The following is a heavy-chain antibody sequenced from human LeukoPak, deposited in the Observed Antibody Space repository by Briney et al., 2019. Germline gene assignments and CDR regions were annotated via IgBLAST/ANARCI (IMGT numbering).Heavy chain of an antibody. CDR3: AREIWYYSQ. Sequence: ASVKVSCKASGYTFTDNYVHWVRQVPGQGLEWMGWIYPNNGGTNYAQKFQGRVTMTRDTSISTAYLDLSGLRSDDTAVYFCAREIWYYSQWGQGTLVTVPS. CDR1: GYTFTDNY. CDR2: IYPNNGGT. J-gene: IGHJ4*02. D-gene: IGHD6-13*01. V-gene: IGHV1-2*02.